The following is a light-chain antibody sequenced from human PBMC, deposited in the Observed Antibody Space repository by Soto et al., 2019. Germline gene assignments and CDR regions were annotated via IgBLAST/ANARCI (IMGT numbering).Light chain of an antibody. V-gene: IGLV1-51*02. Sequence: QSVLTQPPSVSAAPGQKVTMSCSGSSSNIGKYYVSWHQQLPGTAPKLLIYENEKRPSGFPDRFSGSKSGTSATLGITGLQTGDEADYYCGTWDSSLTTFVFGTGTKVTVL. CDR2: ENE. CDR1: SSNIGKYY. CDR3: GTWDSSLTTFV. J-gene: IGLJ1*01.